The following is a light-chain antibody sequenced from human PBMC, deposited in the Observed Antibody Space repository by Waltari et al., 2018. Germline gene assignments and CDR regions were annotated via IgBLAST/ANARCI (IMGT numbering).Light chain of an antibody. Sequence: DIQMTQSPSSLSASVGDTVTITCQTSQGIGNNLNWYQQKPGNAPKLLIYRSSTLQSCIPSRFVGSGSGTDFILPISSLQPEDFATYYCQQGYSYPLTFGGGTKVEIK. CDR2: RSS. J-gene: IGKJ4*01. CDR1: QGIGNN. V-gene: IGKV1-16*01. CDR3: QQGYSYPLT.